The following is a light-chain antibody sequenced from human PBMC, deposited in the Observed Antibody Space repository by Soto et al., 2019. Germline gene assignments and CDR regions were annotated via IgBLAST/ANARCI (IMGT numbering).Light chain of an antibody. V-gene: IGLV2-14*01. CDR1: SSDVGGYNY. J-gene: IGLJ2*01. CDR3: SSSTSSSTPLV. CDR2: DVS. Sequence: QSVLTQPASVSGSPGQSITISCTGTSSDVGGYNYVSWYQQHPGKAPKLMIYDVSNRPSGVSNRFSGSKTGNTASLPISGRQAEEEAAYYCSSSTSSSTPLVFGGGTKLTVL.